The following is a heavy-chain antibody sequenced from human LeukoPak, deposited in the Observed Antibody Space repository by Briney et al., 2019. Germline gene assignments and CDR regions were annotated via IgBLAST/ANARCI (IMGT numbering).Heavy chain of an antibody. CDR1: GYTFRSHD. D-gene: IGHD1-1*01. J-gene: IGHJ5*02. Sequence: ASVKVSCKASGYTFRSHDINWVRQATGQGLEWMGWVSPKTGRTGYAQKFRGRVYMSTNASLSTAYMELSSLRSDDTAVYFCARESERNDGWFDPWGQGTLVTVSS. V-gene: IGHV1-8*01. CDR2: VSPKTGRT. CDR3: ARESERNDGWFDP.